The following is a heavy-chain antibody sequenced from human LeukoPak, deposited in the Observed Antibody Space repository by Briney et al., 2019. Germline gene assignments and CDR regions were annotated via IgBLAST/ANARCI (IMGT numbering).Heavy chain of an antibody. D-gene: IGHD3-22*01. Sequence: GGSLRLSCAASGFTFSSYAMHWVRQAPGKGLEWVSSISSSSSYIYYADSVKGRFTISRDNAKNSLYLQMNSLRAEDTAVYYCASRFYYYDSSGYVFDYWGQGTLVTVSS. CDR3: ASRFYYYDSSGYVFDY. CDR1: GFTFSSYA. CDR2: ISSSSSYI. J-gene: IGHJ4*02. V-gene: IGHV3-21*01.